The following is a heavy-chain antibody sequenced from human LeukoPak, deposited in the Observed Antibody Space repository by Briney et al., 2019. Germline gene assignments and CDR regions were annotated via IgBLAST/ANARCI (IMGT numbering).Heavy chain of an antibody. D-gene: IGHD4-17*01. CDR2: ISYDGSNK. Sequence: GGSLRLSCAASGFTFSSYGMHWVRQAPGKGLEWVAVISYDGSNKYYADSVKGRFTISRDNSKNTLYLQMNSLRAEDTAVYYCAKDWSDYGDPPPIDWGQGTLVTVSS. CDR1: GFTFSSYG. J-gene: IGHJ4*02. CDR3: AKDWSDYGDPPPID. V-gene: IGHV3-30*18.